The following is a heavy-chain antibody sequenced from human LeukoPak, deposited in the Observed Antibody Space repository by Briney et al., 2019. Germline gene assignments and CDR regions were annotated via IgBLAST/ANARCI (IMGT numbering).Heavy chain of an antibody. Sequence: GGSLRLSCAASGFTFDDYAMHWVRQAPGKGLEWVSGISWNSGSIGYADSVKGRFTISRDNAKNSLYLQMNSLRAEDTALYYCAKEVVGATYFDYWGQGTLVTISS. CDR1: GFTFDDYA. J-gene: IGHJ4*02. D-gene: IGHD1-26*01. CDR2: ISWNSGSI. V-gene: IGHV3-9*01. CDR3: AKEVVGATYFDY.